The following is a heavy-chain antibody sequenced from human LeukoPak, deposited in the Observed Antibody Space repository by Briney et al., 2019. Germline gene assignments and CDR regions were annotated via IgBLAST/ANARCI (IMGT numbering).Heavy chain of an antibody. V-gene: IGHV1-18*01. Sequence: ASVKVSCQISGYTFTNYAISWMRQAPGQGREWMGWISVRKGNTNYTQKLQDRVTMTTDTSTSTAYMELRSLTSDDTAVYYCARGNDHGDCWIDYWGQGTLVTVSS. CDR2: ISVRKGNT. D-gene: IGHD4-17*01. J-gene: IGHJ4*02. CDR3: ARGNDHGDCWIDY. CDR1: GYTFTNYA.